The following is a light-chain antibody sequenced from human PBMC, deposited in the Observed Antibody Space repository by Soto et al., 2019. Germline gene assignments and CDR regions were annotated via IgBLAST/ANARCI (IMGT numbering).Light chain of an antibody. CDR3: QQRSNWPLT. J-gene: IGKJ4*01. CDR2: DAS. CDR1: QSVSSY. Sequence: EIVLTQSPATLSLSPGERVTLSCRASQSVSSYLARYQQKPGQAPRLLMYDASNRAAGVPARFSGSGSETDFTLTISSLEPEDFAVYYCQQRSNWPLTFGGGTKVEIK. V-gene: IGKV3-11*01.